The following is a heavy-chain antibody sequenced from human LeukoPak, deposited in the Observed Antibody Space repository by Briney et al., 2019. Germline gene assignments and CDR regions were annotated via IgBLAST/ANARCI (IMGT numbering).Heavy chain of an antibody. CDR3: AKDRGITMIVVAYDAFDI. D-gene: IGHD3-22*01. CDR1: GFTFTNHG. Sequence: GGSLRLSCAASGFTFTNHGMSWVRQALGKGLEWVSAITGSGDRTYYADSVKGRFTISRDNSKNTLYLQMNSLRAEDTAVYYCAKDRGITMIVVAYDAFDIWGQGTTVTVSS. CDR2: ITGSGDRT. V-gene: IGHV3-23*01. J-gene: IGHJ3*02.